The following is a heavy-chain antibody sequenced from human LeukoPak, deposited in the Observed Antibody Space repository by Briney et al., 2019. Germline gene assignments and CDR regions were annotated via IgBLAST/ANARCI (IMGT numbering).Heavy chain of an antibody. V-gene: IGHV3-21*01. D-gene: IGHD3-16*01. Sequence: GGSLRLSCAASGFTFSNNNMNWVRRAPGKGLEWVSSISSSSSYIYYADSVKGRFTISRDNANNSLYLQMNSLRAEDTTVYYCARGDSGGMDYWGQGTLVTVSS. CDR3: ARGDSGGMDY. CDR2: ISSSSSYI. CDR1: GFTFSNNN. J-gene: IGHJ4*02.